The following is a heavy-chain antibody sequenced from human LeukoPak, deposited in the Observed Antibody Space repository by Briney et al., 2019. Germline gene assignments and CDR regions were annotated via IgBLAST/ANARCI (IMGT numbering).Heavy chain of an antibody. D-gene: IGHD5-24*01. CDR2: FDPEDGET. J-gene: IGHJ4*01. CDR1: GYTLTELS. V-gene: IGHV1-24*01. CDR3: ARGGDGYHN. Sequence: ASVKVSCKVSGYTLTELSMHWVRQAPGKGLEWMGGFDPEDGETIYAQKFQGRVTMTRDTSISTAYMELSRLRSDDTAVYYCARGGDGYHNWGQGTLVTVSS.